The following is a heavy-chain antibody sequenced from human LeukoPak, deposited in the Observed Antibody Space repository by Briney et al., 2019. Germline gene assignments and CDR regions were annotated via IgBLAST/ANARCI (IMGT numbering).Heavy chain of an antibody. CDR1: GGSISSSDYY. D-gene: IGHD5/OR15-5a*01. J-gene: IGHJ3*02. V-gene: IGHV4-39*07. Sequence: SETLSLTCTVSGGSISSSDYYWGWIRQPPGKGLEWIGSIYHSGSTNYNPSLKSRVTISVDKSKNQFSLKLSSVTAADTAVYYCARDCMACLGRDAFDIWGQGTMVTVSS. CDR2: IYHSGST. CDR3: ARDCMACLGRDAFDI.